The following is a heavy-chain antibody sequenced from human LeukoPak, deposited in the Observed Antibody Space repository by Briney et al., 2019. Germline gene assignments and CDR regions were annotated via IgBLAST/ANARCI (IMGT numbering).Heavy chain of an antibody. CDR3: AKEGDGDQDY. D-gene: IGHD7-27*01. V-gene: IGHV3-30*18. CDR2: ISYDGSKK. CDR1: GFTFSSYG. Sequence: GGSLRLSCAASGFTFSSYGMHWVRQAPGKGLEWVAVISYDGSKKYYADSVKGRFTITRDNAKNSLYLQMNSLRPEDTAFYYCAKEGDGDQDYWGQGTLVAVSS. J-gene: IGHJ4*02.